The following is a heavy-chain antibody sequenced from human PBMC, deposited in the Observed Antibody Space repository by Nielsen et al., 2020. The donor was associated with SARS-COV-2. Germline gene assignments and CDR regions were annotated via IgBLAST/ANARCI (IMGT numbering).Heavy chain of an antibody. V-gene: IGHV3-30*18. Sequence: GESLKISCAASGFTFSSYGMHWVRQAPGKGLEWVAVISYDGSNKYYADSVKGRFTISRDNSKNTLYLQMNSLRAEDTAVYYCAKDRNTAMVMPNYGMDVWGQGTTVTVSS. CDR1: GFTFSSYG. CDR2: ISYDGSNK. CDR3: AKDRNTAMVMPNYGMDV. D-gene: IGHD5-18*01. J-gene: IGHJ6*02.